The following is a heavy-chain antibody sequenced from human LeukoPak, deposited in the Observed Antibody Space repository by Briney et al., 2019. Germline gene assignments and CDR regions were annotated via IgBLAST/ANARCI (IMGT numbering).Heavy chain of an antibody. Sequence: GGSLRLSCAASVFTFSSYGMYWVRQAPGKGLEWVSSITSAGTYTFYADSVEGRFTISRDNSKNSLYLQMISLRAEDTAIYYCARDPYSGSYGDSYYYYMDVWGKGTTVTISS. CDR1: VFTFSSYG. D-gene: IGHD1-26*01. V-gene: IGHV3-21*01. J-gene: IGHJ6*03. CDR2: ITSAGTYT. CDR3: ARDPYSGSYGDSYYYYMDV.